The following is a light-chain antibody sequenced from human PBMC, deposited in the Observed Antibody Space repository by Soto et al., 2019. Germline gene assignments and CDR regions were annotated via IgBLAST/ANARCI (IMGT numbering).Light chain of an antibody. CDR3: QQRSNWPPWT. CDR2: DAS. J-gene: IGKJ1*01. V-gene: IGKV3-11*01. Sequence: EIVLTQSPATLSLSPGERSTLSCRASQSVSRYLAWYQQKPCQAPRLLIYDASNRATGIPARFSGSGSGTDFTLTIRSLEPEDFAVYYCQQRSNWPPWTFGQGTKVDIK. CDR1: QSVSRY.